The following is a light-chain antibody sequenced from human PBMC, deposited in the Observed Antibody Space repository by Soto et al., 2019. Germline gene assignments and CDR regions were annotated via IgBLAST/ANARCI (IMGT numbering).Light chain of an antibody. V-gene: IGLV2-14*03. CDR2: DVS. Sequence: QSALTQPASVSGSPGQSITISCTGSSSDVGRYNYVSWYQQHPGKAPKLMIYDVSSRPSGVSNRFSASKSGNTASLTISGLQDEDEADYYCSSYRTTSVVCGGGTKLTVL. J-gene: IGLJ2*01. CDR1: SSDVGRYNY. CDR3: SSYRTTSVV.